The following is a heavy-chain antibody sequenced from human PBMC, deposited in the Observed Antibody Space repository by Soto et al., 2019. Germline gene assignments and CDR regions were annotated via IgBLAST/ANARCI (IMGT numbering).Heavy chain of an antibody. Sequence: SETLSLTCTVSGGAISTYYWTWIRQPAGKGLEWIGRIYSSGSTKYNPSLQSRVTMSLDTSNNQFSLRLTSVTAADTAVYYCARGQRFSAWFDPWGQGTLVTVSS. CDR2: IYSSGST. V-gene: IGHV4-4*07. D-gene: IGHD3-3*01. CDR3: ARGQRFSAWFDP. CDR1: GGAISTYY. J-gene: IGHJ5*02.